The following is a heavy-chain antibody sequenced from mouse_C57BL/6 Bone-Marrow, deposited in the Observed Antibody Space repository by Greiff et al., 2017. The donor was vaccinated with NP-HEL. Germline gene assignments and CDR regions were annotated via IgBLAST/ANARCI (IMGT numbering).Heavy chain of an antibody. J-gene: IGHJ3*01. CDR1: GYTFTSYG. D-gene: IGHD1-1*01. CDR2: IYPRSGNT. Sequence: VQLQESGAELARPGASVKLSCKASGYTFTSYGISWVKQRTGQGLEWIGEIYPRSGNTYLKEKCKGKATLTADKSSSTAYMELRSLTSEDSAVSFCARASHYYGSSYTFAYWGQGTLVTVSA. CDR3: ARASHYYGSSYTFAY. V-gene: IGHV1-81*01.